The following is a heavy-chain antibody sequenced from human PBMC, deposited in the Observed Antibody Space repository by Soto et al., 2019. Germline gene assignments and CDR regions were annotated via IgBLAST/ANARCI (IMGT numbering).Heavy chain of an antibody. V-gene: IGHV3-23*01. J-gene: IGHJ4*02. D-gene: IGHD3-9*01. CDR3: ARKSRDIDF. CDR2: ISTSGGNT. Sequence: EVQLLESGGGLVQPGGSLRLSCAASGFAFSNYGMSWVRQAPGKGLEWVSTISTSGGNTYYANSMKGRYTTSRDNSDNTLYLQTTDYSAEGKGVYYCARKSRDIDFWGQGTLVTVSS. CDR1: GFAFSNYG.